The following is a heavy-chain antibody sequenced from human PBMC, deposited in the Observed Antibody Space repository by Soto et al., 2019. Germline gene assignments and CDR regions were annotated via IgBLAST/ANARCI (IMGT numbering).Heavy chain of an antibody. Sequence: ASVKVACKASGYPFDNYDIHWVRQAPEQGLEWMGWVNPKSCDTVYAENFQGRVTMTRSTSISTAYMELNSLRYEDTAVYFCARSPSVKRNFDWLPNNSWFDPWGQGTLVTVSS. CDR2: VNPKSCDT. D-gene: IGHD3-9*01. J-gene: IGHJ5*02. CDR3: ARSPSVKRNFDWLPNNSWFDP. CDR1: GYPFDNYD. V-gene: IGHV1-8*01.